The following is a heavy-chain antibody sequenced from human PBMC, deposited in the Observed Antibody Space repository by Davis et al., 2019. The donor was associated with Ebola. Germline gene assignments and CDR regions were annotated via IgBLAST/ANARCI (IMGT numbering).Heavy chain of an antibody. J-gene: IGHJ6*02. CDR2: INAGNGNT. D-gene: IGHD5-18*01. V-gene: IGHV1-3*01. Sequence: AASVKVSCKASGYTFTSYAMHWVRQAPGQRLEWMGWINAGNGNTKYSQKFQGRVTITRDTSASTAYMELSSLRSEDTAVYYCARDPRGVSGYSYGLFGMDVWGQGTTVTVSS. CDR1: GYTFTSYA. CDR3: ARDPRGVSGYSYGLFGMDV.